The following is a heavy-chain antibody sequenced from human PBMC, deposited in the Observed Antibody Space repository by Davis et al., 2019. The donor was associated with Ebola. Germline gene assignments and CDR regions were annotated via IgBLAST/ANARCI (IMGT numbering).Heavy chain of an antibody. CDR3: AKAPYSSSWQTREKYFQH. J-gene: IGHJ1*01. CDR2: ISGSGGST. V-gene: IGHV3-23*01. Sequence: PGGSLRLSCAASGFTFSSYAMSWVRQAPGKGLEWVSAISGSGGSTYYADSVKGRFTISRDNSKNTLYLQMNSLRAEDTAVYYCAKAPYSSSWQTREKYFQHWGQGTLVTVSS. D-gene: IGHD6-13*01. CDR1: GFTFSSYA.